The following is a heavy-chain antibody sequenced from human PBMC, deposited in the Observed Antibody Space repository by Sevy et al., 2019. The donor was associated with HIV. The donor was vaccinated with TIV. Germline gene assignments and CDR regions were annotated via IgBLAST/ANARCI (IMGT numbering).Heavy chain of an antibody. CDR3: ARPYGSGSWEAFDI. CDR2: ISSSSNYI. D-gene: IGHD3-10*01. CDR1: GFTFSTYT. V-gene: IGHV3-21*01. Sequence: GGSLRLSCAASGFTFSTYTMNWVRLAPGKGLQWVSSISSSSNYIYYADSVKGRFTISRDNAKNSLYIQMNSLRVEDTAVYYCARPYGSGSWEAFDIWGQGTMVTVSS. J-gene: IGHJ3*02.